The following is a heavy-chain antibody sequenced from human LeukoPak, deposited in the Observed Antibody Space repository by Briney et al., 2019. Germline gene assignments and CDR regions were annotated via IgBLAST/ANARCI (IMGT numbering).Heavy chain of an antibody. V-gene: IGHV3-33*08. CDR2: IWYGGSNK. CDR3: ASALVDYFDY. Sequence: GGSLRLSCAASGFTFSSYGMHWVRQAPGKGLEWVTVIWYGGSNKYYADSVKGRFTISRDNSKNTLYLQMNSLRAEDTAVYYCASALVDYFDYWGQGTLVTVSS. J-gene: IGHJ4*02. CDR1: GFTFSSYG. D-gene: IGHD6-6*01.